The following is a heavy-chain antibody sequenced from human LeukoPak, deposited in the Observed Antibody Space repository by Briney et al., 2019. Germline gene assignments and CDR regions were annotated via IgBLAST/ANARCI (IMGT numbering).Heavy chain of an antibody. CDR3: ARSSTSCFDY. CDR2: ISGSGGST. D-gene: IGHD2-2*01. J-gene: IGHJ4*02. CDR1: GFTFSSYA. V-gene: IGHV3-23*01. Sequence: GGSLRLSCAASGFTFSSYAMSWVRQAPGKGLEWVSAISGSGGSTYYADSVKGRFTISRDNSKNTLYLQMNGLRAEDTAVYYCARSSTSCFDYWGQGTLVTVSS.